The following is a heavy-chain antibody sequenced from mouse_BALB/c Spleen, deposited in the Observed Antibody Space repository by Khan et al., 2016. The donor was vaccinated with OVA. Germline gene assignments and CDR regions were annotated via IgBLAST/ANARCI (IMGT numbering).Heavy chain of an antibody. CDR3: ARGVYGSRGAWFAY. D-gene: IGHD1-1*01. CDR1: GYTFTDYN. CDR2: INPNNGHT. Sequence: EVQLQQSGPELVKPGTSVKISCKASGYTFTDYNMDWVKQSHGKSLEWIGDINPNNGHTIHNQKFKGKATLTVDKSSSTAYMELRSLTSEDTAVYYCARGVYGSRGAWFAYWGQGTLVTVSA. V-gene: IGHV1-18*01. J-gene: IGHJ3*01.